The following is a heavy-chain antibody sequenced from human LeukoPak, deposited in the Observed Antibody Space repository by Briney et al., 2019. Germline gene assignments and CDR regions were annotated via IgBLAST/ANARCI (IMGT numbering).Heavy chain of an antibody. Sequence: PGGSLRLSCAASGFTLSTSGMNWVRQAPGKGLEWVSYISSSGTTISYAQSVKGRFTITRDNAQNSLTLHMNTLRADDTAVYYCAKDGGTHFDNWGQGTLVTVSS. CDR3: AKDGGTHFDN. D-gene: IGHD1-26*01. V-gene: IGHV3-48*01. CDR1: GFTLSTSG. CDR2: ISSSGTTI. J-gene: IGHJ4*02.